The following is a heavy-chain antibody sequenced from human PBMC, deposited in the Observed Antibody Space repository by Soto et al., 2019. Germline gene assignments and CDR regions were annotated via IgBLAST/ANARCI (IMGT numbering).Heavy chain of an antibody. CDR3: ASAPGFKLFDY. CDR1: GGSFSSSTYY. CDR2: IFYSGST. J-gene: IGHJ4*02. Sequence: QLQLQESGPRLVKPAETLSLTCIVSGGSFSSSTYYGGWIRQPPGKGLEWIGSIFYSGSTYYNPSLKSRVTLSVDTSKNRFSLKLSSVTAADTAVYYCASAPGFKLFDYWGQGTLVTVSS. V-gene: IGHV4-39*01. D-gene: IGHD5-12*01.